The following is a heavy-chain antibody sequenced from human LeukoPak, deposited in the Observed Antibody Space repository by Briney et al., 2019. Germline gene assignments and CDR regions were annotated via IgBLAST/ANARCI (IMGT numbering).Heavy chain of an antibody. Sequence: GGSLRLSCAASGFTVSNNYMSWVRQAPGKGLERVSVIYSDGNTYYGDSVKGRFTISRDNSKNSLYLQMNSLRAEDTAVYYCARVDLWSSLFDYWGQGTLVTVSS. J-gene: IGHJ4*02. V-gene: IGHV3-53*01. CDR1: GFTVSNNY. D-gene: IGHD3-10*01. CDR2: IYSDGNT. CDR3: ARVDLWSSLFDY.